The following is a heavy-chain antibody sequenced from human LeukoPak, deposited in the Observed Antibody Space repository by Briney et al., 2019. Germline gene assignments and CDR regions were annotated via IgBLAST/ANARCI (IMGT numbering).Heavy chain of an antibody. V-gene: IGHV3-15*07. CDR3: AKDPHRDEWNVQVDY. Sequence: GGSLRLSWAASGFTFSSTWMNWVRQAPGKGLEWVGRIKSAIDGGATDYAAPVQGRFTISRDDSQATLYLQMNSLRAEDTAVYYCAKDPHRDEWNVQVDYWGQGTLVTVSS. CDR1: GFTFSSTW. J-gene: IGHJ4*02. D-gene: IGHD1-1*01. CDR2: IKSAIDGGAT.